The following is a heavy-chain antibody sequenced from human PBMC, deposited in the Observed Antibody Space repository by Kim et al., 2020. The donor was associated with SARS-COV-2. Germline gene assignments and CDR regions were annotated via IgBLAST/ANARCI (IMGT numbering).Heavy chain of an antibody. CDR2: INEDGSES. J-gene: IGHJ4*02. Sequence: GGSLRLSCAASGFTFSHDWMTWVRQAPGRGLEWVANINEDGSESYYVDSVKGRFTISRDNAKNTLYLQMNSLRVEDTAVYYCARYVFGDNCWGQGTLV. D-gene: IGHD3-10*01. V-gene: IGHV3-7*01. CDR1: GFTFSHDW. CDR3: ARYVFGDNC.